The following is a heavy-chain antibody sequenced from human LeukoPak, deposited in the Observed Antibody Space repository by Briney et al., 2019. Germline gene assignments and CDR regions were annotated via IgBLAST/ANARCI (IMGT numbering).Heavy chain of an antibody. J-gene: IGHJ4*02. CDR1: GGAFSSYA. V-gene: IGHV1-69*05. Sequence: SVKVSCKASGGAFSSYAISWVRQAPGQGLEWMGGIIPIFGTANYAQKFQGRVTITTDESTSTAYMELSSLRSEDTAVYYCARGYSSSSGYLRPFDYWGQGTLVTVSS. CDR2: IIPIFGTA. D-gene: IGHD6-6*01. CDR3: ARGYSSSSGYLRPFDY.